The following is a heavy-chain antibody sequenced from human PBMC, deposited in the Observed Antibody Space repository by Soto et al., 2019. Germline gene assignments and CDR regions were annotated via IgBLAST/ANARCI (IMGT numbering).Heavy chain of an antibody. J-gene: IGHJ5*02. D-gene: IGHD6-19*01. CDR1: GYTFTSYD. V-gene: IGHV1-8*01. CDR3: ARGHSSGWSPENWFDP. CDR2: MNPNSGNT. Sequence: QVPLVQSGAEVKKPGASVKVSCKASGYTFTSYDINWVRQATGQGLEWMGWMNPNSGNTGYAQKFQGRVTMTRNTSISTAYMELSSLRSEDTAVYYCARGHSSGWSPENWFDPWGQGTLVTVSS.